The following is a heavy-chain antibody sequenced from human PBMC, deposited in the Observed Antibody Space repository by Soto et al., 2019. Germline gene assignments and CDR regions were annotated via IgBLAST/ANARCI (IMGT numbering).Heavy chain of an antibody. V-gene: IGHV2-70*01. Sequence: PPGKALEWLALIDWDHDKCYNTXLKTTLTISKDTSKNQVVLTMTNMDPVDTAAYYCARIQGTRMAPADSWGQGTLVTVSS. CDR2: IDWDHDK. D-gene: IGHD1-1*01. CDR3: ARIQGTRMAPADS. J-gene: IGHJ4*02.